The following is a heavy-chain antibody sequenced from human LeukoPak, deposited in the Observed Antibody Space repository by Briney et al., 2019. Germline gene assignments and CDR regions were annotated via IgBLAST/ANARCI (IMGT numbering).Heavy chain of an antibody. Sequence: SQTLSLTCAISGDSVSSNSAAWNWIRQSPSRGLEWLGRTFYRSKWNTNYALSVKSRITIDPDTSKNQFSLQLNSVTPEDTAVYCCARGNPPLDYWGQGTLVTVSS. J-gene: IGHJ4*02. CDR2: TFYRSKWNT. CDR1: GDSVSSNSAA. V-gene: IGHV6-1*01. CDR3: ARGNPPLDY.